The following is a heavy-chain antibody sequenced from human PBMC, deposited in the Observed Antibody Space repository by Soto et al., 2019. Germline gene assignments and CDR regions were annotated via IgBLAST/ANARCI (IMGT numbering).Heavy chain of an antibody. CDR2: ISSSSSTI. J-gene: IGHJ4*02. V-gene: IGHV3-48*01. D-gene: IGHD4-17*01. CDR3: ARCDYGVHGEMTLGYYFDS. Sequence: EVQLVESGGGLVQPGGSLRLSCAASGFTFSSYKMNWVRQTPGKGLEWVSHISSSSSTIYYADSVKGRFTISRDNAKNSLYLQMNSLRVEDTAVYYCARCDYGVHGEMTLGYYFDSWGQGTLVTVSS. CDR1: GFTFSSYK.